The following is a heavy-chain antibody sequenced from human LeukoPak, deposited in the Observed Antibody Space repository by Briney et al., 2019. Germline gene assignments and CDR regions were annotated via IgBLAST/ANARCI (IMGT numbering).Heavy chain of an antibody. J-gene: IGHJ4*02. CDR2: ISGSGGST. Sequence: PGGSLRLSCEASGFTFSSYAMSWVRQAPGKGLEWVSAISGSGGSTYYADSVKGRFTISRDNSKNTLYLQMNSLRAEDTAVYYCAKGGTSLLTFDYWGQGTLVTVSS. V-gene: IGHV3-23*01. D-gene: IGHD2-8*01. CDR3: AKGGTSLLTFDY. CDR1: GFTFSSYA.